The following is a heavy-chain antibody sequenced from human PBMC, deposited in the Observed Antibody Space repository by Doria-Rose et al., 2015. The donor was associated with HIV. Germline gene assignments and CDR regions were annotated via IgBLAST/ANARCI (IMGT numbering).Heavy chain of an antibody. CDR2: IFSDDER. D-gene: IGHD6-13*01. CDR1: GVSFSSPGMG. Sequence: QITLKESGPVLVKPTETLTLTCTVSGVSFSSPGMGVSRIRQPPGKALEWLANIFSDDERSYKTSLKSRLTISRGTSKSQVVLTMTDMDPVDTATYYCARIKSSRWYHKYYFDFWGQGTLVIVST. V-gene: IGHV2-26*01. CDR3: ARIKSSRWYHKYYFDF. J-gene: IGHJ4*02.